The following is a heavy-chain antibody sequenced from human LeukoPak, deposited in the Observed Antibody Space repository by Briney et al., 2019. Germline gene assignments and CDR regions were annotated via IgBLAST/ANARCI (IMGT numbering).Heavy chain of an antibody. CDR2: IYYSGRT. V-gene: IGHV4-39*01. CDR1: GGSVSSSSYD. D-gene: IGHD5-18*01. Sequence: SETLSLTCTVSGGSVSSSSYDWGWVRQPPGKGLEWIGKIYYSGRTYYSPSLRGRVFISIDTSKNQFSLKMTSVTAADRAVYYCARRRHDVTAVFDATGGFDPWGQGILVTVSS. J-gene: IGHJ5*02. CDR3: ARRRHDVTAVFDATGGFDP.